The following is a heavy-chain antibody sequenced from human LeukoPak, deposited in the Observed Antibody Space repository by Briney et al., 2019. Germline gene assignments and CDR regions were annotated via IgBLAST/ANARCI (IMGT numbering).Heavy chain of an antibody. D-gene: IGHD1-26*01. V-gene: IGHV4-59*01. J-gene: IGHJ4*02. CDR3: ARTIVGAITFDY. CDR2: IYYSGST. Sequence: SETLSLTCTVSGGSISSYYWSWIRQPPGKGLELIGYIYYSGSTNYNPSLKSRVTISVDTSKNQFSLKLSSVTAADTAVYYCARTIVGAITFDYWGQGTLVTVSS. CDR1: GGSISSYY.